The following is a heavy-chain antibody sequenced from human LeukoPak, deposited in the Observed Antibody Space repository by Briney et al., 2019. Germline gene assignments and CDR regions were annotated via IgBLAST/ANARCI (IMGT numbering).Heavy chain of an antibody. V-gene: IGHV3-30*18. CDR1: GFTFSSYG. J-gene: IGHJ4*02. D-gene: IGHD3-22*01. Sequence: GGSLRLSCAASGFTFSSYGMHWVRQAPGKGLEWVAVISYDGSNKYYADSVKGRFTISRDNSKNTLHLQMNSLRAEDTAVYYCAKEGTYYYDSSGYYPSYFDYWGQGTLVTVSS. CDR2: ISYDGSNK. CDR3: AKEGTYYYDSSGYYPSYFDY.